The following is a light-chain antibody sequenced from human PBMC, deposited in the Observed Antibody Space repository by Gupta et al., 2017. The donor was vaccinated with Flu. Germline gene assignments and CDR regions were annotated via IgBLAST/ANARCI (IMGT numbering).Light chain of an antibody. Sequence: QSPLTQPVSVSGAPGQSITISCTDTSSDVGTYNSFSWYQHHPGKAPKLMIYAVSNPPSGVSDRFSGSKACNTASLTISGLQAEDEADYYCSSYTSGSAIIVVFGGGTKLTVL. CDR3: SSYTSGSAIIVV. CDR1: SSDVGTYNS. J-gene: IGLJ2*01. V-gene: IGLV2-14*03. CDR2: AVS.